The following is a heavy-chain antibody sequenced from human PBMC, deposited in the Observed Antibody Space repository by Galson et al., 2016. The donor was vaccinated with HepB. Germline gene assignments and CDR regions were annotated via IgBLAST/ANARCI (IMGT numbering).Heavy chain of an antibody. CDR1: GFPLTTTHMC. J-gene: IGHJ4*02. V-gene: IGHV2-70*01. D-gene: IGHD6-13*01. Sequence: PALVKPTQTLTLTCSFSGFPLTTTHMCVSWIRQPPGKALEWLALIDWRNDKYYSTSLKTRLTISKDTSTNQVVLTMTNMDPVDTATYYCARTVLTGRSSGTDFDFWGQGILVTVSS. CDR2: IDWRNDK. CDR3: ARTVLTGRSSGTDFDF.